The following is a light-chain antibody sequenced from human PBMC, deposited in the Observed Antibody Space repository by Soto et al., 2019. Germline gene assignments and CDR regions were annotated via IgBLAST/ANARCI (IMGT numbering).Light chain of an antibody. CDR2: DAS. Sequence: ILVPQSPGTLSLTVGERATLSCRASQSVSSYLAWYQQKPGQAPRLLIYDASSRAIGIPARFSGSGSGTDFTLTIRSLEPEDSAVYYCQQRSNWPPITFGQGTRLEV. J-gene: IGKJ5*01. V-gene: IGKV3-11*01. CDR3: QQRSNWPPIT. CDR1: QSVSSY.